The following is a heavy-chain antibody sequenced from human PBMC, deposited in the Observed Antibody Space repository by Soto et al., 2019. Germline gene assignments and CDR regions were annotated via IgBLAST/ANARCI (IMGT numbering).Heavy chain of an antibody. CDR1: GGSISSGGYY. CDR3: ATSNWFDP. J-gene: IGHJ5*02. Sequence: PSETLSLTCAVSGGSISSGGYYWSWIRQQPGEGLEWIGYIYYSGSTYYNPSLKSRVTISVDTSKNQFSLKLSSVTAADTAVYYCATSNWFDPWGQGTLVTVS. CDR2: IYYSGST. V-gene: IGHV4-31*11.